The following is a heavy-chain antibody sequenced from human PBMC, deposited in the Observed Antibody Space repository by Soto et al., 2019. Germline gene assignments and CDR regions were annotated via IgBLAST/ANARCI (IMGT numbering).Heavy chain of an antibody. CDR2: IIPMCGTA. D-gene: IGHD6-19*01. Sequence: QVQLVQSGAEVKKPGSSVKVSCEASGCTFSSDAISWVRQAPGQGREWMGGIIPMCGTASYAQKFQGRVTIIADESTNTRYMELSSLRSEDTAVYYGARGRWPSSGWFGLLDYWGQGTLVTVSS. J-gene: IGHJ4*02. CDR3: ARGRWPSSGWFGLLDY. CDR1: GCTFSSDA. V-gene: IGHV1-69*12.